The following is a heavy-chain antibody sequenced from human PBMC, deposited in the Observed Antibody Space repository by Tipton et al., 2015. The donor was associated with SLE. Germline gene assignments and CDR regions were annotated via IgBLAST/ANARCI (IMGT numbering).Heavy chain of an antibody. CDR3: ARDLAGWPIDY. J-gene: IGHJ4*02. Sequence: SLRLSCAASGFTFSTYAMHWVRQAPGKGLEWVAVISYDGSNKYYADSVKGRFTISRDNSKNTQFLQMNSLRAEDTAVYYCARDLAGWPIDYWGQRALVTVSS. V-gene: IGHV3-30*04. D-gene: IGHD6-19*01. CDR2: ISYDGSNK. CDR1: GFTFSTYA.